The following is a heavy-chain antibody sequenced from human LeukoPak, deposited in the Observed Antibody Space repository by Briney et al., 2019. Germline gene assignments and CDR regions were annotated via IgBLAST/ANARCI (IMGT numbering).Heavy chain of an antibody. CDR1: GYSFTTYW. J-gene: IGHJ4*02. CDR2: IYPGDSDT. D-gene: IGHD2-15*01. CDR3: ASHELYCSGGSCRDY. Sequence: GESLKISCKGSGYSFTTYWIGWVRQLPGKGLEWMGIIYPGDSDTKYSPSFEGQVIISADKSISTAYLQWSSLKASDTAMCYCASHELYCSGGSCRDYWGQGTLVTVSS. V-gene: IGHV5-51*01.